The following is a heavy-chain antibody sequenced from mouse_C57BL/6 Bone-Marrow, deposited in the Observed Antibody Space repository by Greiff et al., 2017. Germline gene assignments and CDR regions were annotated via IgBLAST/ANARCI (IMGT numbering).Heavy chain of an antibody. Sequence: QVQLQQSGAELVKPGASVKLSCKASGYPFTEYTIHWVKQRSGQGLEWIGWFYPGSGSIKYNEKFKDKATLTADKSSSTVYMALSRSTSEDSAVYFCARHGLYDGYLYYYAMDDWGQGTSVTVSS. D-gene: IGHD2-3*01. CDR1: GYPFTEYT. CDR2: FYPGSGSI. CDR3: ARHGLYDGYLYYYAMDD. V-gene: IGHV1-62-2*01. J-gene: IGHJ4*01.